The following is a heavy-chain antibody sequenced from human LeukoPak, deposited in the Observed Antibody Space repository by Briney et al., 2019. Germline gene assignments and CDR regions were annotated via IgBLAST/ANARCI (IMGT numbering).Heavy chain of an antibody. CDR1: GFTFSSYA. CDR2: ISGSDGST. D-gene: IGHD2-21*02. CDR3: EKDLGGSGDYRPY. J-gene: IGHJ4*02. Sequence: GGSLRLSCAASGFTFSSYAMSWVRQAPGKGLEWVSAISGSDGSTYYADSVKGRFTISRDNSKNTLYLQMNSLSAEDTAVYYCEKDLGGSGDYRPYWGQGSVVTVSS. V-gene: IGHV3-23*01.